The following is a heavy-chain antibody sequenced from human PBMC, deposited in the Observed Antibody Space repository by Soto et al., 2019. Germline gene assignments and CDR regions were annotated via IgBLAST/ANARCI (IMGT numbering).Heavy chain of an antibody. CDR3: ARANYDILTGYYPNWYDP. D-gene: IGHD3-9*01. Sequence: KPSETLSLTCAVSGDSINDYYWNWIRQPPGKGLEWIGYIRYRGSTFYDPSLKSRVTISLDTSKTQFSLRLSSVTAADTAVYYCARANYDILTGYYPNWYDPWGRGTLVTVSS. V-gene: IGHV4-59*01. CDR1: GDSINDYY. CDR2: IRYRGST. J-gene: IGHJ5*02.